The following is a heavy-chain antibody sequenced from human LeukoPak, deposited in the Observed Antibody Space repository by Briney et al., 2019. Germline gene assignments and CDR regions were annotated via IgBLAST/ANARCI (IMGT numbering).Heavy chain of an antibody. CDR1: GFTFSSYA. CDR2: ISGSGGST. V-gene: IGHV3-23*01. Sequence: TGGSLRLSCAASGFTFSSYAMSWVRQAPGEGLEWVSAISGSGGSTYYADSVKGRFTISRGNSKNTLYVQMNSLRAEDTAVYYCARQGSYPYYYYYYMDVWGKGTTVTVSS. CDR3: ARQGSYPYYYYYYMDV. J-gene: IGHJ6*03. D-gene: IGHD3-10*01.